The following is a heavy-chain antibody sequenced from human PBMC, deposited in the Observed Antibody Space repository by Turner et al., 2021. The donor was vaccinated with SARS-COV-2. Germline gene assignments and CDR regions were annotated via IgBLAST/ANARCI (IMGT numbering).Heavy chain of an antibody. Sequence: QVQLVQSGAEVKKPGSSVKVSCKTSGGTFSSDAFSWVRQAPGQGLEGMGGTIPILGTANSERKSQGRSTITADEPTGTAYMELSSLRSEETAVYYCARVGVGGSSWPKDFDYWGQGTLVTVSS. D-gene: IGHD6-13*01. CDR1: GGTFSSDA. CDR3: ARVGVGGSSWPKDFDY. V-gene: IGHV1-69*01. J-gene: IGHJ4*02. CDR2: TIPILGTA.